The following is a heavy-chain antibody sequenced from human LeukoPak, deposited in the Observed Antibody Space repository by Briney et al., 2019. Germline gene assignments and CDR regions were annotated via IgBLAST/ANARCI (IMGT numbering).Heavy chain of an antibody. CDR2: ISSSSSYI. CDR3: ARNSVAAAEDFDY. CDR1: GFTFSSYS. Sequence: PGGSLRLSCAASGFTFSSYSVNWVRQAPGKGLEWVSSISSSSSYIYYADSVKGRFTISRDNAKNSLYLQMNSLRAEDTAVYYCARNSVAAAEDFDYWGQGTLVTVSS. V-gene: IGHV3-21*01. J-gene: IGHJ4*02. D-gene: IGHD6-13*01.